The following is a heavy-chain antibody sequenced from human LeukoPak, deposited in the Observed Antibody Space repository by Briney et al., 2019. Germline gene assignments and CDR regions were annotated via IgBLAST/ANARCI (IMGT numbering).Heavy chain of an antibody. V-gene: IGHV4-34*01. CDR2: ISHSGGI. CDR3: VRGYSEYWSD. J-gene: IGHJ4*02. D-gene: IGHD3-3*01. Sequence: PSETLSLTCAAYGGSFSDFYWNWIRQPPGKGLEWIGQISHSGGINYNPSLQSRVTLSVDTSNNHFSLRLTPVTAVDTAVYYCVRGYSEYWSDWGQGSLVTVSS. CDR1: GGSFSDFY.